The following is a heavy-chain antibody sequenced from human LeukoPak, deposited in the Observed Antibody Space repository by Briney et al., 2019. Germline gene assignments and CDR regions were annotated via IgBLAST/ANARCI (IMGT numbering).Heavy chain of an antibody. D-gene: IGHD5-24*01. CDR3: AREGDGYNPDY. Sequence: GGSLRLSCAASGFTFSSYSMNWVRQAPGKGLEWVSSISSSSSYIYYADSVKGRFTVSRDNAKNSLYLQMNSLRAEDTAVYYCAREGDGYNPDYWGQGTLVTVSS. V-gene: IGHV3-21*01. J-gene: IGHJ4*02. CDR1: GFTFSSYS. CDR2: ISSSSSYI.